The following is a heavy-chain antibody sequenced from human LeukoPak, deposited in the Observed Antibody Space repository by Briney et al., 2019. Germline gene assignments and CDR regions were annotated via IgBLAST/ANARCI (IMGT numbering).Heavy chain of an antibody. CDR2: INPNSGGT. V-gene: IGHV1-2*02. CDR1: GYTFTGYY. J-gene: IGHJ4*02. D-gene: IGHD3-22*01. CDR3: ARGPRITMIVVVTPFDY. Sequence: ASVKVSCKASGYTFTGYYMHWVRQAPGQGLEWMGWINPNSGGTNYAQKFQGRVTMTRDTSISTAYMELSRLRPDDTAVYYWARGPRITMIVVVTPFDYWGQGTLVTVSS.